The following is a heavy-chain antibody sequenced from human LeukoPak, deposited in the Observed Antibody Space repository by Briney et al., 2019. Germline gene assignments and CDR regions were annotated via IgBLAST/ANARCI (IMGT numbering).Heavy chain of an antibody. V-gene: IGHV3-23*01. CDR3: AKRVVVGATSPYSDFQD. J-gene: IGHJ1*01. Sequence: GGSLRLSCAASGFTFSSYSMNWVRQAPGKGLEWVSAISGSGVTTHYAGSVKGRFSISRDNSKNTLYLQMDSLRAEDTALYYCAKRVVVGATSPYSDFQDWGQGTLVTVSS. D-gene: IGHD1-26*01. CDR1: GFTFSSYS. CDR2: ISGSGVTT.